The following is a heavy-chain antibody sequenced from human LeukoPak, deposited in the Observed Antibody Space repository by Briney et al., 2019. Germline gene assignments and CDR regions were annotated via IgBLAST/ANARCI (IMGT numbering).Heavy chain of an antibody. Sequence: GASVKFSCKASGYTFTSYDINWVRQATGQGLEWMGWMNPNSGNTGYAQKFQGRVTITRNTSISTAYMELSSLRSEDTAAYYCARGSSTGFDPWGQGTLVTVSS. J-gene: IGHJ5*02. D-gene: IGHD2-2*01. V-gene: IGHV1-8*03. CDR3: ARGSSTGFDP. CDR1: GYTFTSYD. CDR2: MNPNSGNT.